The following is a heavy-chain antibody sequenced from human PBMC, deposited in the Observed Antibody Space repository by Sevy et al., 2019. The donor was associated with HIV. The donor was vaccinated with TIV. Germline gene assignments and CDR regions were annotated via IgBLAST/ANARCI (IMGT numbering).Heavy chain of an antibody. CDR1: GYTFSDFY. J-gene: IGHJ4*02. CDR2: INPKDGST. D-gene: IGHD7-27*01. V-gene: IGHV1-2*02. CDR3: ARDGLHWGQFDY. Sequence: ASVKVSCKASGYTFSDFYIHWVRQAPGQGLEWMVGINPKDGSTKFPQNFRGRVTVTRDTSISTVYLEVTRLTSDDTAVYYYARDGLHWGQFDYWGPGSLVTVSS.